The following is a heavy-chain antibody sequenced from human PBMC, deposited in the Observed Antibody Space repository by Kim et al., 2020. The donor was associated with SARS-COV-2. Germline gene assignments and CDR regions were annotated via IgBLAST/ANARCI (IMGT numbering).Heavy chain of an antibody. CDR3: ARASGSYYGVNY. Sequence: NDAQKFQGRVTITADESTSTAYMGLSSLRSEDTAVYYCARASGSYYGVNYWGQGTLVTVSS. V-gene: IGHV1-69*01. J-gene: IGHJ4*02. D-gene: IGHD1-26*01.